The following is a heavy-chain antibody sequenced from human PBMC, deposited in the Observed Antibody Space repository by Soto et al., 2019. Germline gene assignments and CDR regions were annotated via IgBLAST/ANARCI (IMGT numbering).Heavy chain of an antibody. J-gene: IGHJ6*02. CDR2: TFVTGAT. CDR3: XXXXXXXAGSSFGRRMDV. CDR1: GEALGSGQSY. D-gene: IGHD3-10*01. V-gene: IGHV4-61*01. Sequence: QVQLQESGPGLVKSSETLSLICFVSGEALGSGQSYWNWIRQAPGKGLEWIGQTFVTGATKYSASLKSRVTMSVDTSKSQISLTLTSVTAADSATYFCXXXXXXXAGSSFGRRMDVWGQGTTVTVSS.